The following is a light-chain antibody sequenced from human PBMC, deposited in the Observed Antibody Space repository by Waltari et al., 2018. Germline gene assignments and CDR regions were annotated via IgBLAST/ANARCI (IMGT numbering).Light chain of an antibody. Sequence: DMVMTQSPLSLPVTPGEPAPIPCRSSQSLLHSNGYNYLHWYLQKPGQSPQPLIYLGSNRASGVPDRFSGSGSGTDFTLKISRVEAEDVGLYYCMQAVDTPRITFGGGTKVEIK. CDR1: QSLLHSNGYNY. CDR3: MQAVDTPRIT. J-gene: IGKJ4*01. CDR2: LGS. V-gene: IGKV2-28*01.